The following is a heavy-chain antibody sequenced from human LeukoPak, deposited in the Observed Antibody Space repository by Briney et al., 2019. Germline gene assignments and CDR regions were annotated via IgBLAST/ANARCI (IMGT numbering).Heavy chain of an antibody. Sequence: GGSLKLSCAASGFTFSGSAMHWVRQASGKGLEWVGRIRSKANSYATAYAASVKGRFTISRDDSKNTAYLQMNSLKTEDTAVYYCTRLAGYCGGDCPSYWGQGTLVTVSS. D-gene: IGHD2-21*02. J-gene: IGHJ4*02. V-gene: IGHV3-73*01. CDR2: IRSKANSYAT. CDR3: TRLAGYCGGDCPSY. CDR1: GFTFSGSA.